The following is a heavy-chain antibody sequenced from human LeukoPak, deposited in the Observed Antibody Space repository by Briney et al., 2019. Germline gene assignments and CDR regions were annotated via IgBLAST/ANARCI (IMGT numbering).Heavy chain of an antibody. V-gene: IGHV3-7*01. Sequence: PGGSPRLSCAASGFTFSSYWMSWVRQAPGKGLEWVANIKQDGSENYYVDSVKGRFTISRDNAKNSLYLQMNSLRAEDTAVYYCARDCGGDCYYGVDSWGQGTLVTVSS. D-gene: IGHD2-21*01. CDR2: IKQDGSEN. CDR3: ARDCGGDCYYGVDS. CDR1: GFTFSSYW. J-gene: IGHJ4*02.